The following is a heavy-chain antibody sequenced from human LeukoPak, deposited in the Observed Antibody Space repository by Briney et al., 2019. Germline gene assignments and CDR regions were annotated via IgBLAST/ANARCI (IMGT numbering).Heavy chain of an antibody. CDR3: ARKTNEWGSSSWYRVGMDV. CDR1: GFTFSSYG. Sequence: PGGSLRLSCAASGFTFSSYGMHWVRQAPGKGLEWVAVIWYDGSNKYYADSVKGRFTISRDNSKNTLYLQMNSLRAEDTAVYYCARKTNEWGSSSWYRVGMDVWGKGTTVTVSS. V-gene: IGHV3-33*01. J-gene: IGHJ6*04. CDR2: IWYDGSNK. D-gene: IGHD6-13*01.